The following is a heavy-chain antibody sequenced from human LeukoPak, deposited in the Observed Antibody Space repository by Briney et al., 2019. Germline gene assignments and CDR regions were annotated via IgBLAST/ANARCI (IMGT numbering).Heavy chain of an antibody. CDR2: MNQRGSM. V-gene: IGHV4-34*01. J-gene: IGHJ6*03. CDR1: GASFTGYY. CDR3: ARVLRYCSGGNCYSGGLGYMDV. D-gene: IGHD2-15*01. Sequence: SETLSLTCAVYGASFTGYYWSWIRQSPGKGLEWIGEMNQRGSMNYNPSLKSRVTISVDTSKNQFSLKLSSVTAADTAVYYCARVLRYCSGGNCYSGGLGYMDVWGKGTTVTISS.